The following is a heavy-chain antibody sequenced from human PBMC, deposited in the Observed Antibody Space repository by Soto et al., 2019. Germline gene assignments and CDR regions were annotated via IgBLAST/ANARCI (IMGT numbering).Heavy chain of an antibody. CDR1: GFTFSSYD. CDR3: ARVLREYSGFEDYPDS. D-gene: IGHD5-12*01. V-gene: IGHV3-13*04. J-gene: IGHJ4*02. CDR2: IGTAGDT. Sequence: GGSLRLSCAASGFTFSSYDMHWVRQPTGKGLEWVSAIGTAGDTYYPDSVKGRFTISRENAKNSLYLQMNSLRAGDTAVYYCARVLREYSGFEDYPDSWGQETLVPVS.